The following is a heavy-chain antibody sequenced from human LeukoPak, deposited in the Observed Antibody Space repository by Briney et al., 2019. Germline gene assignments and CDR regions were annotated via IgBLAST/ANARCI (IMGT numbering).Heavy chain of an antibody. CDR1: GGSFSGYY. Sequence: PSETLSLTCAVYGGSFSGYYWSWIRQPPGKGLEWIGEINHSGSTNYNPSLKSRVTISVDKSKNQFSLKLSSVTAADTAVYYCARRRGYSYGLDYWGQGTLVTVSS. CDR2: INHSGST. J-gene: IGHJ4*02. D-gene: IGHD5-18*01. V-gene: IGHV4-34*01. CDR3: ARRRGYSYGLDY.